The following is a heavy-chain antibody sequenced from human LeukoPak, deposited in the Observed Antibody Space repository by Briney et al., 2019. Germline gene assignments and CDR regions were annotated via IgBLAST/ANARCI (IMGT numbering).Heavy chain of an antibody. CDR1: GFTFNNYV. D-gene: IGHD3-10*01. J-gene: IGHJ4*02. Sequence: GGSLRLSCAASGFTFNNYVINWVRQAPGKGLEWVSSISSGNTFIYFADSVKGRSTISRDNANSSLFLQMSSLRDEDTAIYYCARGSSSGLKSYYFDYWGQGALVTVSS. CDR3: ARGSSSGLKSYYFDY. CDR2: ISSGNTFI. V-gene: IGHV3-21*01.